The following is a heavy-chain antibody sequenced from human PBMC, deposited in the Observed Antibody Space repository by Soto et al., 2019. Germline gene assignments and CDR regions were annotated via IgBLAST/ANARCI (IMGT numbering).Heavy chain of an antibody. CDR3: ARVRWGHFYGSGSYDY. V-gene: IGHV3-21*01. CDR1: GFTFSSHG. J-gene: IGHJ4*02. CDR2: ISSSSSYI. Sequence: EVQLVESGGGQVKPGGSLRLSCAGSGFTFSSHGMNWVRQAPGKGLEWVSSISSSSSYIYYADSVKGRFTISRDNAKNSLFLQMNSLRAEDTAVYYCARVRWGHFYGSGSYDYWGQGTLVTVSS. D-gene: IGHD3-10*01.